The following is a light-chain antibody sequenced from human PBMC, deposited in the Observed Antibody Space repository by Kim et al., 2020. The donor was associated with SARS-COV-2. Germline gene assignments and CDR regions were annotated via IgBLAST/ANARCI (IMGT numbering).Light chain of an antibody. J-gene: IGKJ4*01. CDR3: MQSLQTLLT. V-gene: IGKV2-28*01. CDR2: LGS. CDR1: QSLLYSNGYNY. Sequence: DIVMTQSPLSLPVTPGEPASISCRSSQSLLYSNGYNYLDWYVQKPGQSPQLLIYLGSNRASGVPDRFSGSGSGTDFTLRISRVEAEDVGVYYCMQSLQTLLTFGGGTKVYIK.